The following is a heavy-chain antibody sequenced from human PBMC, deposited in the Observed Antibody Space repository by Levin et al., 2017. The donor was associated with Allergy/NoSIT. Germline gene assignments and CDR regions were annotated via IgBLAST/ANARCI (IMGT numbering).Heavy chain of an antibody. D-gene: IGHD3-3*01. CDR3: ARDGLLFFGKESFYFDY. CDR2: ISYDGSKK. Sequence: GESLKISCAASGFAFSSYWMNWVRQAPGKGLEWVAVISYDGSKKYYADSVKGRFTISRDNSKNTVYLQMNSLRPEDTAVYHCARDGLLFFGKESFYFDYWGQGTLVTVSS. CDR1: GFAFSSYW. J-gene: IGHJ4*02. V-gene: IGHV3-30*03.